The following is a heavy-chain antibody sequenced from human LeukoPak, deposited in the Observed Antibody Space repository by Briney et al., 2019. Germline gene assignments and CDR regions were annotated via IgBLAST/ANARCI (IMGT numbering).Heavy chain of an antibody. Sequence: RSSVKVSCKASGGTFSSYAISWVRQAPGQGLDWMGGIIPIFGTANYAQKLQGRVTMTTDASTSTAYMELRSLRSDDTAVYYCARAHLWGVSSGYYLNYWGQGTLVTVSS. D-gene: IGHD3-22*01. V-gene: IGHV1-69*05. CDR2: IIPIFGTA. CDR3: ARAHLWGVSSGYYLNY. CDR1: GGTFSSYA. J-gene: IGHJ4*02.